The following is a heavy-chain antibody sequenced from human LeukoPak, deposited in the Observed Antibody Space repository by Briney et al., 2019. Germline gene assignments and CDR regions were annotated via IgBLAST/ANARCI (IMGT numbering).Heavy chain of an antibody. Sequence: SETLSLTCAVYGGSFSGYYWSWIRQPPGKGLEWIGEINHSGSTNYNPSLESRVTISVDTSKNQFSLKLSSVTAADTAVYYCARAEYCSSTSCYTVEYYFDYWGQGTLVTVSS. CDR2: INHSGST. D-gene: IGHD2-2*02. V-gene: IGHV4-34*01. CDR1: GGSFSGYY. J-gene: IGHJ4*02. CDR3: ARAEYCSSTSCYTVEYYFDY.